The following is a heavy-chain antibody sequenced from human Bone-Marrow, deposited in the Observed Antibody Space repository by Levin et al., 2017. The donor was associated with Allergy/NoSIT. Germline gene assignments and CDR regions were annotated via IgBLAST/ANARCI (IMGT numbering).Heavy chain of an antibody. CDR1: GFTFSSYG. CDR2: IWYDGSNK. V-gene: IGHV3-33*01. CDR3: ARGAAQGSSASQGIGDY. Sequence: GGSLRLSCAASGFTFSSYGMHWVRQAPGKGLEWVAVIWYDGSNKYYADSVKGRFTISRDNSKNTLYLQMNSLRAEDTAVYYCARGAAQGSSASQGIGDYWGQGTLVTVSS. D-gene: IGHD3-10*01. J-gene: IGHJ4*02.